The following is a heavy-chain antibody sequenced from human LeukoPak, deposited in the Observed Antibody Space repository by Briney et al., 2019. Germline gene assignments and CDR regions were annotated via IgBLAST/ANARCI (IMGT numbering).Heavy chain of an antibody. CDR1: GFTFSSYS. Sequence: GGPLRLSCAASGFTFSSYSMNWVRQAPGKGLEWVSSISSSSSYIYYADSVKGRFTISRDNAKNSLYLQMNSLRAEDTAVYYCARQTSGYSGYDYLANYYYGMDVWGQGTTVTVSS. D-gene: IGHD5-12*01. CDR3: ARQTSGYSGYDYLANYYYGMDV. J-gene: IGHJ6*02. CDR2: ISSSSSYI. V-gene: IGHV3-21*01.